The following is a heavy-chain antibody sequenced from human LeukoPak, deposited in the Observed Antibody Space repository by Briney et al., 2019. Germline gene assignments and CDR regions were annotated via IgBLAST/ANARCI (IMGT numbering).Heavy chain of an antibody. J-gene: IGHJ4*02. D-gene: IGHD1-14*01. Sequence: MPGGSLRLSCTTSGLTFSTSGFNWVRQAPGKGVEWVASIGPTGFDRYHADSIKGRFTISRDNANNFLYLQMDSLRAEDTAVYYCATETNGRHYDYWGQGTLLTVSS. CDR3: ATETNGRHYDY. V-gene: IGHV3-21*06. CDR2: IGPTGFDR. CDR1: GLTFSTSG.